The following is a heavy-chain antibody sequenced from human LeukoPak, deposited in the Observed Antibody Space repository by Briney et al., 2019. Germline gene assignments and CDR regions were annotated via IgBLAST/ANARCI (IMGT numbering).Heavy chain of an antibody. D-gene: IGHD1-7*01. Sequence: SQTLSLTCVISGGSVSSSSAAWNWIRQPPSRGLEWLGRTYYRSKWYNEYALSVQGRITINADTSKNQFFLQLNSVTPEDTAVYYCAREELRLGDCWGQGILVTVSS. CDR3: AREELRLGDC. CDR1: GGSVSSSSAA. CDR2: TYYRSKWYN. J-gene: IGHJ4*02. V-gene: IGHV6-1*01.